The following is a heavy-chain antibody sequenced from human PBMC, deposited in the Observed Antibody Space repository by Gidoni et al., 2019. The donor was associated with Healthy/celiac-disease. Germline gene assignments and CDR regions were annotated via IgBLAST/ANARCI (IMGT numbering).Heavy chain of an antibody. J-gene: IGHJ4*02. D-gene: IGHD3-22*01. CDR2: NKRKTDGGTT. V-gene: IGHV3-15*07. CDR3: TTEGEEDITMIVAY. CDR1: GFTFSNAG. Sequence: EVQLVDSGGGLVKPGGSLRLSCAASGFTFSNAGMNWVRQAPGKGLEWVGRNKRKTDGGTTDYAAPGKGRFTISRDDSKNTLYLQMNSLKTEDTAVYYCTTEGEEDITMIVAYWGQGTLVTVSS.